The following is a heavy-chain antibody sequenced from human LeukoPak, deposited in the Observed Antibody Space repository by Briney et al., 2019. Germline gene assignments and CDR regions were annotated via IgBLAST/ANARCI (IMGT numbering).Heavy chain of an antibody. D-gene: IGHD3-16*01. V-gene: IGHV3-21*01. CDR2: ITSSSSYI. J-gene: IGHJ6*03. CDR3: ARETSQKGAHYMDV. Sequence: GGSLRLSCAASGFTFNTYNMNWVRQAPGQGLEWVSSITSSSSYIYYADSVKGRFTISRDNAKNSLYLQMNSLRAEDTAVYYCARETSQKGAHYMDVWGKGTTVTISS. CDR1: GFTFNTYN.